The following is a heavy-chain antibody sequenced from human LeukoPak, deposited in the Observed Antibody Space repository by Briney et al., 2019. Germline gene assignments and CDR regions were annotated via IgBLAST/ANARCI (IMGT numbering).Heavy chain of an antibody. D-gene: IGHD1-26*01. J-gene: IGHJ5*02. V-gene: IGHV6-1*01. Sequence: SQTLSRTCAISGDSVSSNSGAWNWIRQSPSRGLEWLGRTYYRSKWYNDYAVSVKSRITINPDTSKNQFSLQLNSVTPEDTAVYYCARDYSWELLFWFDPWGQGTLVTVSS. CDR3: ARDYSWELLFWFDP. CDR1: GDSVSSNSGA. CDR2: TYYRSKWYN.